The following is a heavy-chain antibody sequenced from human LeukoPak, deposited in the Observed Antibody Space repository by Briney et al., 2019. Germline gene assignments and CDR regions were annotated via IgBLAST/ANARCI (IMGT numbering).Heavy chain of an antibody. J-gene: IGHJ4*02. CDR3: ARDGLYYDYVWGSYRPSYFDY. Sequence: PTGGSLRLSCAASGFTFSTYAMHWVRQAPGKGLDRVAVISYDGSNKYYAESVKGRFSISRDNSKNTLYLQMSSLRDEDTAVYYCARDGLYYDYVWGSYRPSYFDYWGQGTLVTVSS. CDR1: GFTFSTYA. V-gene: IGHV3-30*03. CDR2: ISYDGSNK. D-gene: IGHD3-16*02.